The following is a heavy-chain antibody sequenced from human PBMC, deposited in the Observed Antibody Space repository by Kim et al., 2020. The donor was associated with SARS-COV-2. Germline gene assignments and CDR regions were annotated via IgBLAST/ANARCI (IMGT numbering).Heavy chain of an antibody. CDR2: ITGGSSTI. V-gene: IGHV3-48*02. CDR1: GFTFSTQS. CDR3: ARVRGVATAVIWLDP. D-gene: IGHD5-12*01. Sequence: GGSLRLSCAASGFTFSTQSMNWVRQAPGKGLEWLSYITGGSSTIYYADSVKGRFTISRDNAKNSVYLRMNSLRDEDTAVYYCARVRGVATAVIWLDPWG. J-gene: IGHJ5*02.